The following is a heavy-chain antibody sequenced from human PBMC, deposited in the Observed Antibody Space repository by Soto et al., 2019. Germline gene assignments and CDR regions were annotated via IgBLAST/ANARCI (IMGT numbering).Heavy chain of an antibody. J-gene: IGHJ4*02. V-gene: IGHV3-33*01. D-gene: IGHD5-12*01. CDR2: IWYDGSNK. CDR3: ARGGDEWLRPLDY. CDR1: GFTFSSYG. Sequence: PGGSLRLSCAASGFTFSSYGMHWVRQAPGKGLEWVAVIWYDGSNKYYADSVKGRFTISRDNSKNTLYLQMNSLRAEDTAVYYCARGGDEWLRPLDYWGQGTLVTVSS.